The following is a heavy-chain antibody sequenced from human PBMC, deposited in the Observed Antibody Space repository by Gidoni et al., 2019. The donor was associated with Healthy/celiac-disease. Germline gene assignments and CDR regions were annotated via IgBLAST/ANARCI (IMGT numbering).Heavy chain of an antibody. V-gene: IGHV1-69*06. CDR3: ARDEIPSSGYYYYRD. D-gene: IGHD3-22*01. J-gene: IGHJ4*02. CDR2: IIPICGTA. Sequence: QVQLVQSWAEVKQPRSSVQFSCKASGGTFSSYAISWVRQAPGQGLEWMGGIIPICGTANYAQKFQGRVTITAEKSTSTAYMELSSLRSEDTAVYYCARDEIPSSGYYYYRDWGQGTLVTVSS. CDR1: GGTFSSYA.